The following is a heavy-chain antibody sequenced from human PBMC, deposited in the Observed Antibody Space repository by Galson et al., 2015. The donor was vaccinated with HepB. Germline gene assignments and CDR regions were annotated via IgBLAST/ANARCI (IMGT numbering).Heavy chain of an antibody. V-gene: IGHV4-4*07. J-gene: IGHJ6*03. Sequence: SETLSLTCTVSDGSISGYYWYWIRQPVGKGLEWIGRIHFSGNTKYNPSLKSRVTASLDMSKNQFSLKMTSVTAADTAVYFCARGPFYYYMDVWGRGTTVTVSS. CDR2: IHFSGNT. CDR3: ARGPFYYYMDV. CDR1: DGSISGYY.